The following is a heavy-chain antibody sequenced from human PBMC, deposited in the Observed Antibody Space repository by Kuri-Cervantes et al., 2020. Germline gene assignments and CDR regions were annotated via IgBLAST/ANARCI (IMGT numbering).Heavy chain of an antibody. D-gene: IGHD6-19*01. J-gene: IGHJ4*02. V-gene: IGHV4-34*01. Sequence: GSLRLSCAVYGGSFSGYYWSWIRQPPGKGLEWIGEINHSGSTNYNPSLKSRVTISVDTSKNQSSLKLSSVTAADTAVYYCARDVKRYSSGRAPFDYWGQGTLVTVSS. CDR1: GGSFSGYY. CDR3: ARDVKRYSSGRAPFDY. CDR2: INHSGST.